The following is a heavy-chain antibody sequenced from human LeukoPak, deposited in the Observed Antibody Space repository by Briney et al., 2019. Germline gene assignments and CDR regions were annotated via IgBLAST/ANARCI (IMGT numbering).Heavy chain of an antibody. CDR2: INHSGST. CDR1: GGSFSGYY. J-gene: IGHJ5*02. Sequence: SETQSLTCAVYGGSFSGYYWSWIRQPPGKGLEWIGEINHSGSTNYNPSLKSRVTISVDTSKNQFSLKLSSVTAADTAVYYCARTPHYYGSGSYYRYNWFDPWGQGTLVTVSS. D-gene: IGHD3-10*01. CDR3: ARTPHYYGSGSYYRYNWFDP. V-gene: IGHV4-34*01.